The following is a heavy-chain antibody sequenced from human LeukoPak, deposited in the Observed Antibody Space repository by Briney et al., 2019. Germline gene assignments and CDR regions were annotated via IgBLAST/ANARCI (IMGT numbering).Heavy chain of an antibody. D-gene: IGHD3-9*01. CDR1: GYSVSSGSY. Sequence: PSETLSLTCTVSGYSVSSGSYWGWIRQPPGKGLEWIASIYHSGDTYYNPSLKSRVTISVDRSKNQFSLKLSSVTAADTAVYYCARGSLTGYHYLSNWFDPWGQGTLVTVSS. V-gene: IGHV4-38-2*02. J-gene: IGHJ5*02. CDR3: ARGSLTGYHYLSNWFDP. CDR2: IYHSGDT.